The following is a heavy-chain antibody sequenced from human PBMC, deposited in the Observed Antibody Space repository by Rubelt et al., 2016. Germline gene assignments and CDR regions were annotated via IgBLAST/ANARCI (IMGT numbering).Heavy chain of an antibody. CDR2: IYDSGST. Sequence: QLQLQESGPGLVKPSETLSLTCTVSGGSISSTSYSWGWIRQPPGKGLEWIGNIYDSGSTDYNPSLKSRVTISVDTAKNQFSLKLNSVTAADTSIYYCARRGVHYQLFDSWGQGTLVTVSS. V-gene: IGHV4-39*01. CDR1: GGSISSTSYS. D-gene: IGHD2-2*01. J-gene: IGHJ4*02. CDR3: ARRGVHYQLFDS.